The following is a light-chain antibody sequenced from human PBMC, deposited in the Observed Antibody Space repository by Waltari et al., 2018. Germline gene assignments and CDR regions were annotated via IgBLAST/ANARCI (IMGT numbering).Light chain of an antibody. V-gene: IGLV1-47*01. CDR1: RSNIGSNS. CDR2: RTY. CDR3: ATWDDRLSGPV. J-gene: IGLJ2*01. Sequence: QSVVTQPPSASGNPGQTITISCSGSRSNIGSNSVFWYQQLPGTAPKLLIYRTYQRRSGVPDRFLGSKSGTAGSLTISGLRPEDESDYYGATWDDRLSGPVFGGGTKLTVL.